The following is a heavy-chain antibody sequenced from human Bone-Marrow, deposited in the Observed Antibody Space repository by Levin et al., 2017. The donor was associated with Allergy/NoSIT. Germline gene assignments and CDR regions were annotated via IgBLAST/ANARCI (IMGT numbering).Heavy chain of an antibody. CDR1: GYTFTSYD. J-gene: IGHJ5*02. Sequence: ASVKVSCKASGYTFTSYDINWVRQATGQGLEWMGWMNPNSGNTGYAQKFQGRVTMTRNTSISTAYMELSSLRSEDTAVYYCARRSVWVVAARPRSAGSWFDPWGQGTLVTVSS. D-gene: IGHD2-15*01. CDR3: ARRSVWVVAARPRSAGSWFDP. V-gene: IGHV1-8*01. CDR2: MNPNSGNT.